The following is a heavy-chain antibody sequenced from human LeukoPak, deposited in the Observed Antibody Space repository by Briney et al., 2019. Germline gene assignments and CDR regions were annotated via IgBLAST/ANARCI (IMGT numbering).Heavy chain of an antibody. Sequence: SETLSLTCTVSGGSIDTYYWSWIRQSPGKGLEWIGYINYKGRTNNNPSLKSRVTISVDTSKNQFSLKLNSVTAADTAVYYCARRSPGMVATIDPPDNWGQGTLVTVSS. J-gene: IGHJ4*02. CDR2: INYKGRT. CDR1: GGSIDTYY. V-gene: IGHV4-59*01. CDR3: ARRSPGMVATIDPPDN. D-gene: IGHD5-12*01.